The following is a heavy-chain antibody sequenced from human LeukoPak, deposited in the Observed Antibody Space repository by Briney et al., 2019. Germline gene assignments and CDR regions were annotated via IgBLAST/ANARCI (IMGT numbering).Heavy chain of an antibody. CDR2: INHSGST. D-gene: IGHD6-6*01. CDR1: GGSFSGYY. V-gene: IGHV4-34*01. Sequence: SETLSLTCAVSGGSFSGYYWSWIRQPPGKGLEWIGEINHSGSTNYNPSLKSRVTISVDTSKNQFSLKLSSVTAADTAVYYCARVRLVFRMDYYYYYMDVWGKGTTVTVSS. CDR3: ARVRLVFRMDYYYYYMDV. J-gene: IGHJ6*03.